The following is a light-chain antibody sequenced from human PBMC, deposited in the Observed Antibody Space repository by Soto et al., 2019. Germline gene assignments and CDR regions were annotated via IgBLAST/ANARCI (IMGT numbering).Light chain of an antibody. J-gene: IGLJ1*01. Sequence: QSALAQPASVSGSPGQSITSSCTGTSSDVGGYNYVSWYQQHPGKAPKLMIYEVSNRPSGVSNHFSGSKSGNTTSLTISGLQAEDEADYYCSSYTSSSTYVFGTGTKVT. CDR1: SSDVGGYNY. CDR3: SSYTSSSTYV. V-gene: IGLV2-14*01. CDR2: EVS.